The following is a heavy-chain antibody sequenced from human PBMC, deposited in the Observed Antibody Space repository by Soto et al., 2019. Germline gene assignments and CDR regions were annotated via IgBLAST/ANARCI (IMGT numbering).Heavy chain of an antibody. D-gene: IGHD2-2*01. Sequence: PGGSLRLSCAASGFTFSDYYMSWIRQAPGKGLEWVSYISSSSSYTNYADSVKGRFTISRDNAKNSLYLQMNSLRAEDTAVYYCARGIRNRYCSSTSCYDSWFDPWGQGTLVTVSS. CDR3: ARGIRNRYCSSTSCYDSWFDP. CDR2: ISSSSSYT. V-gene: IGHV3-11*05. J-gene: IGHJ5*02. CDR1: GFTFSDYY.